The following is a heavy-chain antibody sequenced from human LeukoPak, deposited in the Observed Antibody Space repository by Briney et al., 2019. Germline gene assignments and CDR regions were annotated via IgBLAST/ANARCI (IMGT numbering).Heavy chain of an antibody. Sequence: PSETLSLTCTVSGGSISSYYWSWIRQPAGKGVEWIGRIHTSGSTNYNPSLKSRVTMSVDTSKNQFSLKLSSVTAADTAVYYCARDRYYYDSSGYSLDYWGQGTLVTVSS. J-gene: IGHJ4*02. CDR3: ARDRYYYDSSGYSLDY. V-gene: IGHV4-4*07. CDR1: GGSISSYY. D-gene: IGHD3-22*01. CDR2: IHTSGST.